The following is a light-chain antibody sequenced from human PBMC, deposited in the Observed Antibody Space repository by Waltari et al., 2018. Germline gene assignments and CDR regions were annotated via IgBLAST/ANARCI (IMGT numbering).Light chain of an antibody. V-gene: IGKV1-39*01. CDR2: AVS. Sequence: DIQMTQSPSSLSASVGDRVTITCRASERIGTYLNWYQQKPGKAPNLLIYAVSNLPSAVPARFSASGSERDCSLIISSLQPEDSATYYCQQSYAIPLAFGQGTKVEIK. J-gene: IGKJ1*01. CDR3: QQSYAIPLA. CDR1: ERIGTY.